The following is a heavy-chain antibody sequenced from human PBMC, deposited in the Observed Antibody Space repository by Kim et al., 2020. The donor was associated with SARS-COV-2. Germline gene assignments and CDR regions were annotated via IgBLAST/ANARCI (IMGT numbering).Heavy chain of an antibody. Sequence: YAQKLQGRVTMTTDTSTSTAYMELRSLRSDDTAVYYCAREHYYDSSGQFDYWGQGTLVTVSS. J-gene: IGHJ4*02. CDR3: AREHYYDSSGQFDY. V-gene: IGHV1-18*01. D-gene: IGHD3-22*01.